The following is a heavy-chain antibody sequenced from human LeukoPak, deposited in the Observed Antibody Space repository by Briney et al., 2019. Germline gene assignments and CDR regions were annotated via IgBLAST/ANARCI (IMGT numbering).Heavy chain of an antibody. Sequence: GGSLRLSCAASGFTVISNYMSWVRQAPGKGLEWVSAISGSGSGTYYADSVKGRFTISRDGSKNTLYLQMNSLRAEDTAIYYCAKDPAYWGQGTLVTVSS. V-gene: IGHV3-23*01. J-gene: IGHJ4*02. CDR3: AKDPAY. CDR2: ISGSGSGT. CDR1: GFTVISNY.